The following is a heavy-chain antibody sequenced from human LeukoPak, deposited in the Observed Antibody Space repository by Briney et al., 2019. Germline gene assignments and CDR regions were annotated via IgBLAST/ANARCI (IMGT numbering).Heavy chain of an antibody. Sequence: PSETLSLTCTVSGGSISSGSYYWSWIRQPAGKGLEGIGRIYTSGSTNYNPSLKSRVTISGDTSKNQFSLKLSSVTAADTAVYYCARESMIAGSQHWGQGTLVTVSS. D-gene: IGHD3-22*01. CDR3: ARESMIAGSQH. J-gene: IGHJ1*01. CDR2: IYTSGST. V-gene: IGHV4-61*02. CDR1: GGSISSGSYY.